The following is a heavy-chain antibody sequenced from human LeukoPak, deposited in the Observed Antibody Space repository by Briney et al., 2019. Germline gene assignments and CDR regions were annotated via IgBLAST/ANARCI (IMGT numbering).Heavy chain of an antibody. J-gene: IGHJ5*02. V-gene: IGHV3-23*01. Sequence: GGSLRLSCAASGFTFSDYYMSWIRQAPGKGLDWVSSISSSGANTYSADSVRGRFTISRDSSKNTLYLQMNSLRADDTAVYYCARDIRASGSYGWFDPWGQGTLVTVSS. CDR1: GFTFSDYY. CDR3: ARDIRASGSYGWFDP. D-gene: IGHD3-10*01. CDR2: ISSSGANT.